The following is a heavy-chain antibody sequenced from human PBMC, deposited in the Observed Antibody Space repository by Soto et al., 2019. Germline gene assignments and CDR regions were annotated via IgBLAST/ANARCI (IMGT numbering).Heavy chain of an antibody. CDR1: GGSFSGYY. CDR3: ASGGQVPAAILGWFDP. Sequence: QVQLQQWGAGLLKPSETLSLTCAVYGGSFSGYYWSWIRQPPGKGLEGIGEINHSGRTNSNPSLKSRVTISVDTSKNQFSLKLSSVTAADTAVYYCASGGQVPAAILGWFDPWGQGTLVTVSS. D-gene: IGHD2-2*01. V-gene: IGHV4-34*01. J-gene: IGHJ5*02. CDR2: INHSGRT.